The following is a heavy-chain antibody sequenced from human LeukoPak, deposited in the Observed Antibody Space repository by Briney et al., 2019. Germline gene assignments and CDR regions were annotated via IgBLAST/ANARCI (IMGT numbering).Heavy chain of an antibody. CDR1: GGSFSGYY. CDR2: INHSGST. D-gene: IGHD4-11*01. J-gene: IGHJ4*02. CDR3: ARVKQLYSNYEGGFDY. Sequence: PSETLSLTCAVYGGSFSGYYWSWIRQPPGKGLEWIGEINHSGSTNYNPSLKSRVTISVDTSKNQFSLKLSSVTAADTAVYYCARVKQLYSNYEGGFDYWGQGTLVTVSS. V-gene: IGHV4-34*01.